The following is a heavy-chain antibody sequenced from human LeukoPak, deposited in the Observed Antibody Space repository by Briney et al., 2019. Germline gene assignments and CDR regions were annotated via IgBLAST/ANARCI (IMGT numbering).Heavy chain of an antibody. CDR2: ISYDGSNK. J-gene: IGHJ6*02. V-gene: IGHV3-30-3*01. CDR3: VKRSGGRSAASNSDYYYGMDV. CDR1: GFTFSSYA. D-gene: IGHD3-10*01. Sequence: GGSLRLSCAASGFTFSSYAMHWVRQAPGKGLEWVAVISYDGSNKYYADSVKGRFTISRGNAKDSLYLQMNSLRAEDSALYYCVKRSGGRSAASNSDYYYGMDVWGQGTTVTVSS.